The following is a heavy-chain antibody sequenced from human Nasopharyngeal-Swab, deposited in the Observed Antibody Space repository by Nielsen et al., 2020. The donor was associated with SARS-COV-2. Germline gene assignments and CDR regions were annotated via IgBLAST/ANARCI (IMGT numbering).Heavy chain of an antibody. CDR3: AKDFGGSQPRGNFDY. J-gene: IGHJ4*02. V-gene: IGHV3-30*18. D-gene: IGHD1-26*01. Sequence: GESLKISRAASGFTFSSYGMHWVRQAPGMGLEWVAVISYDGSNKYYADSVKCRFTISRDNSKNTMYLQMNSLRAEDTAVYYCAKDFGGSQPRGNFDYWGQGTLVTVSS. CDR1: GFTFSSYG. CDR2: ISYDGSNK.